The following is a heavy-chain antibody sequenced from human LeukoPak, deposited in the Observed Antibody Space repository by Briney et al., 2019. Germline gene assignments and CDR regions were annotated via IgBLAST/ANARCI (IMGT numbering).Heavy chain of an antibody. D-gene: IGHD3-3*01. J-gene: IGHJ4*02. Sequence: SQTLSLTCTVSGGSISSGSYYWSWIRQPAGKGLEWIGRIYTSGSTNYNPSLKRRVTISVDTSKNQFSLKLSSVTAADTAVYYCAREPEGFWSGYHPYYFDYWGQGTLVTVSS. CDR2: IYTSGST. CDR3: AREPEGFWSGYHPYYFDY. V-gene: IGHV4-61*02. CDR1: GGSISSGSYY.